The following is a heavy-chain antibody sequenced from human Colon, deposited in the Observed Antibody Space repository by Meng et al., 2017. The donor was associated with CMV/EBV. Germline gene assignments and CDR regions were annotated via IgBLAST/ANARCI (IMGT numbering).Heavy chain of an antibody. V-gene: IGHV3-7*01. CDR1: GFTFSSYW. CDR3: ARDWGRSHSVY. D-gene: IGHD3-16*01. J-gene: IGHJ4*02. Sequence: GESLKISCAASGFTFSSYWMSWVRQAPGKGLEWVANIKQDGSEKYYVDSVKGRFTISRDNAKNSLYLQMNSLRAEDTAVYYCARDWGRSHSVYWGQGTLVTVSS. CDR2: IKQDGSEK.